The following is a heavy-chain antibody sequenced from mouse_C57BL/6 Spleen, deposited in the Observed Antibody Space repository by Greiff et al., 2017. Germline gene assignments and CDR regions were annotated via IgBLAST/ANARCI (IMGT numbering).Heavy chain of an antibody. D-gene: IGHD1-1*01. V-gene: IGHV1-82*01. CDR1: GYAFSSSW. CDR3: ARYGYCSSWFDY. Sequence: VQLQQSGPELVKPGASVKISCKASGYAFSSSWMNWVKQRPGKGLEWIGRIYPGDGDTNYNGKFKGKATLTADQSSRKAYLQRSSLASVDSSVYFCARYGYCSSWFDYWGQGTTLTVSS. CDR2: IYPGDGDT. J-gene: IGHJ2*01.